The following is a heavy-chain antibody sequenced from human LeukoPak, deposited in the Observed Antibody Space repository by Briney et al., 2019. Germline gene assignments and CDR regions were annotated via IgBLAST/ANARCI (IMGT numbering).Heavy chain of an antibody. V-gene: IGHV1-24*01. CDR3: ATSNYFGSGSVYYFEY. J-gene: IGHJ4*02. Sequence: ASVKVSCRVSGYTLTKLPIHWVRQAHGRGLEWMGSFDPEDGEAIYARRFRGRVTMTEDTSTDTAYMELSSLKSVDTAVYYCATSNYFGSGSVYYFEYWGQGTLVTVSS. D-gene: IGHD3-10*01. CDR1: GYTLTKLP. CDR2: FDPEDGEA.